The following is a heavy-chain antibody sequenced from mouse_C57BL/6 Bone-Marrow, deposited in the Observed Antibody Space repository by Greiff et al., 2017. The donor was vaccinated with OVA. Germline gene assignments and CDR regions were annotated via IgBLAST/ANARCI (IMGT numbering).Heavy chain of an antibody. CDR2: IDPSDSET. D-gene: IGHD2-5*01. CDR1: GYTFTSYW. J-gene: IGHJ4*01. Sequence: QVQLQQPGAELVRPGSSVKLSCKASGYTFTSYWMHWVKQRPIQGLEWIGNIDPSDSETHYNQKFKDKATLTVDKSSSTAYMQLSSLTSEDSAVYYCARGPTIVTSYYAMDYWGQGTSVTVSS. CDR3: ARGPTIVTSYYAMDY. V-gene: IGHV1-52*01.